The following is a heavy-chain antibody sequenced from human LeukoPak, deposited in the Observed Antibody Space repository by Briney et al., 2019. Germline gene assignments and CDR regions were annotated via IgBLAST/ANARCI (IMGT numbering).Heavy chain of an antibody. CDR3: ARFGSSGWYFDY. CDR2: IYYSGST. Sequence: SETLSLTCTVSGGSISSYYWSWIRQPPGKGLEWIGYIYYSGSTNYNPSLKSRVTISVDTSKNQFSLKLSSVTAADTAVYYCARFGSSGWYFDYRGQGTLVTVSS. CDR1: GGSISSYY. D-gene: IGHD6-19*01. V-gene: IGHV4-59*01. J-gene: IGHJ4*02.